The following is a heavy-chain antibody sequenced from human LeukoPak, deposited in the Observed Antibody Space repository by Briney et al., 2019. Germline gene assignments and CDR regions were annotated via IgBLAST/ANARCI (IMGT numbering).Heavy chain of an antibody. Sequence: GGSLRLSCAASGFTFSNYFMTWVRQAPGTGLEWVALIRQDGSDKYYVDSVKGHFTISRDNAKNLLFLQMNSLRVDDTAVYYCARGAALNWNSGGIDYWGQGTLVTVYS. CDR2: IRQDGSDK. CDR1: GFTFSNYF. V-gene: IGHV3-7*01. J-gene: IGHJ4*02. CDR3: ARGAALNWNSGGIDY. D-gene: IGHD1-1*01.